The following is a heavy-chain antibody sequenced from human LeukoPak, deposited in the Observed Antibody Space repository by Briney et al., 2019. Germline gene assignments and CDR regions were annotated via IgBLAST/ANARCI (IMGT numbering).Heavy chain of an antibody. CDR2: ISGSGGNT. Sequence: GGSLRLSCAASGFTFSSYAMSWVRQTPGKGLEWVSDISGSGGNTYYADFVKGRFTISRDNSKNTLYLQMNSLRVEDTAVYYCAKHRVVTAIPEWACFDPWGQGNLVTVSS. V-gene: IGHV3-23*01. CDR1: GFTFSSYA. D-gene: IGHD2-21*02. CDR3: AKHRVVTAIPEWACFDP. J-gene: IGHJ5*02.